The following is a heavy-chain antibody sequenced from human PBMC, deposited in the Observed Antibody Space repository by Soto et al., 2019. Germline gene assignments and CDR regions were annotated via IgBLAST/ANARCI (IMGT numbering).Heavy chain of an antibody. Sequence: GGSLRLSCAASKFTFSDYYMSWIRQAPGKGLEWVSYISSSGSTIYYADSVKGRFTISRDNAKNSLYLQMNSLRAEDTAVYYCARAPYYYGSGSPIPFDYWGRGTLVTVSS. V-gene: IGHV3-11*01. CDR3: ARAPYYYGSGSPIPFDY. J-gene: IGHJ4*02. CDR1: KFTFSDYY. D-gene: IGHD3-10*01. CDR2: ISSSGSTI.